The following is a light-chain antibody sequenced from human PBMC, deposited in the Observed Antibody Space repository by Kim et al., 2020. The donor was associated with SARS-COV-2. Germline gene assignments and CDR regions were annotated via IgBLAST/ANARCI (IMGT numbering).Light chain of an antibody. CDR3: CSYVV. V-gene: IGLV2-23*02. J-gene: IGLJ2*01. Sequence: QSALTQPASVSGSPGQSITISCTGTSSDVGSYNLVSWYQQHPGKAPKLMIYEVSKRPSGVSNRFSGSKSGNTASLTISGLQAEDEAHYYCCSYVVFG. CDR2: EVS. CDR1: SSDVGSYNL.